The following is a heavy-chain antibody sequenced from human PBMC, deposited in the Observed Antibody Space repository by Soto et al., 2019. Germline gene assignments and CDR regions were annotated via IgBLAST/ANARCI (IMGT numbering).Heavy chain of an antibody. CDR2: INPNSGGT. V-gene: IGHV1-2*04. Sequence: QVQLVQSGAEVKEPGASVKVSCKASGYTFTGYYMHWVRQAPGQGLEWMGWINPNSGGTNYAQKFQGWVTMTRDTSISTAYMELSRLRSDDTAVYYCARAWVPAAGSGMDVWGQGTTVTVSS. CDR3: ARAWVPAAGSGMDV. J-gene: IGHJ6*02. CDR1: GYTFTGYY. D-gene: IGHD2-2*01.